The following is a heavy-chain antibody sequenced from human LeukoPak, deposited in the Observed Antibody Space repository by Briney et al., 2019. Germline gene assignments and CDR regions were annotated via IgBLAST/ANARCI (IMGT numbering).Heavy chain of an antibody. V-gene: IGHV1-2*06. CDR3: ARIGPDIVVVPATIRVYYFQH. J-gene: IGHJ1*01. CDR1: GYTFTGYH. D-gene: IGHD2-2*02. Sequence: ASVKVSCKASGYTFTGYHIHWVRQAPGQGLEWMGRINPYSGDTNFAQKFQGRVTMTRDTSISTAYMELSRLRSDDTAVYYCARIGPDIVVVPATIRVYYFQHWGQGTLVTVSS. CDR2: INPYSGDT.